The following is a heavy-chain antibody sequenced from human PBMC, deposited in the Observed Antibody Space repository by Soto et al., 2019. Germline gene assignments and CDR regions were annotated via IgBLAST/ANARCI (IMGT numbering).Heavy chain of an antibody. CDR2: IVVGSGNT. Sequence: SVKVSCKASGFTFTSSAVQWVRQARGQRLEWIGWIVVGSGNTNYAQKFQERVTITRDMSTSTAYMELSSLRSEDTAVYFCAADLYYYDSSGYYRLGAFDIWGQGTMVTVSS. D-gene: IGHD3-22*01. CDR3: AADLYYYDSSGYYRLGAFDI. V-gene: IGHV1-58*01. J-gene: IGHJ3*02. CDR1: GFTFTSSA.